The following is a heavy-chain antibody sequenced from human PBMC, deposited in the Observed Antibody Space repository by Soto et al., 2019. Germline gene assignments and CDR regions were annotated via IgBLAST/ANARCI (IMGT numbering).Heavy chain of an antibody. CDR3: AALTGATFH. Sequence: GESLKISCKASGYSFNSYWTGWVRQMPGKGLEWMGIVHPGNSDIRYSPSFQGQVTVSVDRSISTAYLQWSSLKASDTAMYYCAALTGATFHWGQGALVTVSS. D-gene: IGHD1-20*01. J-gene: IGHJ4*02. V-gene: IGHV5-51*01. CDR2: VHPGNSDI. CDR1: GYSFNSYW.